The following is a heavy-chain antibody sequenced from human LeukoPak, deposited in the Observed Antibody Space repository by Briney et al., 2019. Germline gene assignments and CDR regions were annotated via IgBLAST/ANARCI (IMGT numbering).Heavy chain of an antibody. V-gene: IGHV1-2*06. J-gene: IGHJ4*02. Sequence: ASVKVSCKASGYTFTGYYMHWVRQAPGQGLEWMGRINPNSGGTNYAQKFQGRVTMTRDTSISTAYMELSRLRSGDTAVYYCARRPFYDSSGYYYVELDYWGQGTLVTVSS. CDR3: ARRPFYDSSGYYYVELDY. CDR2: INPNSGGT. D-gene: IGHD3-22*01. CDR1: GYTFTGYY.